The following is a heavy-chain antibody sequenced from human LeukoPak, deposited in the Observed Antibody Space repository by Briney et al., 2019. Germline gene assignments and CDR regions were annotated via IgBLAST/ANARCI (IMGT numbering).Heavy chain of an antibody. D-gene: IGHD4-17*01. V-gene: IGHV1-69*13. CDR3: ARDSHAYGDSVDY. J-gene: IGHJ4*02. CDR2: IIPIFGTA. CDR1: GYTFTSYY. Sequence: SVKVSCKASGYTFTSYYMHWVRQAPGQGLEWMGGIIPIFGTANYAQKFQGRVTITADESTSTAYMELSSLRSEDTAVYYCARDSHAYGDSVDYWGQGTLVTVSS.